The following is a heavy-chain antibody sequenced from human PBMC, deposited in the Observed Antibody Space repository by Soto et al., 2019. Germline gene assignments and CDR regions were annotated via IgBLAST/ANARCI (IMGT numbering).Heavy chain of an antibody. Sequence: PGASLKISCKGSGYSFTSYWIGWVRQMPGKGLECMGIIYPGDSDTRYSPSFQGQVTISADKSITTTYLRWTSLKASDTAIYYCAASIFYYGMDVWGQGTTVTVSS. J-gene: IGHJ6*02. V-gene: IGHV5-51*01. CDR2: IYPGDSDT. CDR3: AASIFYYGMDV. CDR1: GYSFTSYW.